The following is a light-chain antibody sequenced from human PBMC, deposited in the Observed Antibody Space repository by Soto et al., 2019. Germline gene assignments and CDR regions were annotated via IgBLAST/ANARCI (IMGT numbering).Light chain of an antibody. CDR1: QGVRNS. V-gene: IGKV1-17*01. CDR3: LQHSNYPFT. CDR2: EIY. Sequence: DIPMTQSPPSLSASAGDRVTITCRASQGVRNSLDWYQQKPGKAPQRLIYEIYNLQSGVPSRFSGSGSGTVFTLTISSLQPEDSATYFCLQHSNYPFTFGPGTKVEIK. J-gene: IGKJ3*01.